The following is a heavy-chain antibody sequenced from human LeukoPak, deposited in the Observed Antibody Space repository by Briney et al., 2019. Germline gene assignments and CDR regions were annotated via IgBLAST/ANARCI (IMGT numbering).Heavy chain of an antibody. D-gene: IGHD6-19*01. CDR3: ARDWAVAGTGY. Sequence: TGGSLRLSCAASGFTFSSYWMSWGRQAPGKGLEWVANIKEDGSEKNYVDSVKGRFTISRDNAKNSLYLEMNSMRAEDTAVYYCARDWAVAGTGYWGQGTLVTVSS. CDR2: IKEDGSEK. CDR1: GFTFSSYW. J-gene: IGHJ4*02. V-gene: IGHV3-7*05.